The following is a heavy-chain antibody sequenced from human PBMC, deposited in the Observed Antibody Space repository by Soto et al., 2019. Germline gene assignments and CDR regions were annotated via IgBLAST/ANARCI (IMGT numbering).Heavy chain of an antibody. J-gene: IGHJ5*02. CDR1: GGSMSKFY. D-gene: IGHD4-17*01. CDR3: VRDGSKTLRDCFDP. Sequence: SETLSLTCSVSGGSMSKFYWSWILKTAGKGLEWMGRVYATGTSYYNPSLRSRIAMSVDISKKTFSLRLRSVTDADTGVYYCVRDGSKTLRDCFDPWGQGILVTSPQ. CDR2: VYATGTS. V-gene: IGHV4-4*07.